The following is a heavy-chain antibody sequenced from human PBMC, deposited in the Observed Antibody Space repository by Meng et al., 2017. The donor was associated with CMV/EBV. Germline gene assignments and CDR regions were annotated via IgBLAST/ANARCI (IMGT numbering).Heavy chain of an antibody. J-gene: IGHJ5*02. CDR1: GYTFTSYD. V-gene: IGHV1-8*03. CDR3: ARGLERGPYCSSTSCYENWFDP. Sequence: ASVKVSCKASGYTFTSYDINWVRQATGQGREWMGWMSPNSGNTGYAQKFQGRVTITRNTSISTAYMELSSLRSEDTAVYYCARGLERGPYCSSTSCYENWFDPWGQGTLVTVSS. D-gene: IGHD2-2*01. CDR2: MSPNSGNT.